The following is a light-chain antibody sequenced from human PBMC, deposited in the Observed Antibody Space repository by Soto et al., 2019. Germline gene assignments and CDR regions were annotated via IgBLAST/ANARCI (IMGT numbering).Light chain of an antibody. J-gene: IGLJ3*02. CDR3: QTWGTGIGV. CDR2: LNSDGSH. Sequence: QSVLTQSPSASASLGASVKLTCTLSSGHSSYAIAWHQQQPEKGPRYLMKLNSDGSHSTGDGIPDRFSGSSSGAERYLTISSLQSEDEADYYWQTWGTGIGVFGGGTKLTVL. CDR1: SGHSSYA. V-gene: IGLV4-69*01.